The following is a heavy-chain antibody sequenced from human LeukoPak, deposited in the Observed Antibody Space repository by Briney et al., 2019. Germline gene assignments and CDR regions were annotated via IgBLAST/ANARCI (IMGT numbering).Heavy chain of an antibody. V-gene: IGHV4-4*07. CDR2: IHTSGST. D-gene: IGHD6-19*01. CDR3: ARRDISSGWSFDY. J-gene: IGHJ4*02. CDR1: GGSISNYH. Sequence: SETLSLTCTVSGGSISNYHWSWIRQPAGKGLEGIGQIHTSGSTNYNPPLKSRVSMSIDTTEYQVSLTIRSVTAADTAFYYCARRDISSGWSFDYWGQGTLVTVSS.